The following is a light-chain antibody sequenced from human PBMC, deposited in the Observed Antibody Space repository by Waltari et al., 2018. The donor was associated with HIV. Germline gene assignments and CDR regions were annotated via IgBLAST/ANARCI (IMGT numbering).Light chain of an antibody. CDR3: SSFTTSNYLL. V-gene: IGLV2-14*01. CDR1: SSDVGAYDF. Sequence: QSALTQPASVSGSPGQSITVSCTGTSSDVGAYDFVSWYQQTPGTAPKLVIYEVSYRPSGISNRFSGSKSCNTASLTISGLQTEDEADYYCSSFTTSNYLLFGGGTKVTVL. CDR2: EVS. J-gene: IGLJ2*01.